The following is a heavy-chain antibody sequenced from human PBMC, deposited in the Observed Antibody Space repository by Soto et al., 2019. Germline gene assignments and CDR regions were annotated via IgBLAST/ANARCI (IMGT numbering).Heavy chain of an antibody. CDR2: IIPIFGTA. CDR3: GRENTGSVLDY. CDR1: GGTFSSYT. Sequence: GPSVKVSCKASGGTFSSYTISWVRQAPGQGLEWMGGIIPIFGTANYAQKFQGRVTITADESTSTAYMELSSLRSEDTAVFYCGRENTGSVLDYGGKGTLVTVSS. D-gene: IGHD4-17*01. J-gene: IGHJ4*02. V-gene: IGHV1-69*13.